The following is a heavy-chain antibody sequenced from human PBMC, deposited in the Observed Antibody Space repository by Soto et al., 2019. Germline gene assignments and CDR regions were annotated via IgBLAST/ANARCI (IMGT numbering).Heavy chain of an antibody. J-gene: IGHJ4*02. CDR3: ARGLGLYYFDY. CDR1: GGSISSYY. Sequence: SETLSLTCTVSGGSISSYYWSWIRQPPGRGLEWIGYIYYSGSTNYNPSLKSRVTISVDTSKNQFSLKLSSVTAADTAVYYCARGLGLYYFDYWGQGTLVTVSS. V-gene: IGHV4-59*08. D-gene: IGHD1-26*01. CDR2: IYYSGST.